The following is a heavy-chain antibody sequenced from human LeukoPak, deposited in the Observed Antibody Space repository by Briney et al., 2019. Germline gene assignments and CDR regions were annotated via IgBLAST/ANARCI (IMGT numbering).Heavy chain of an antibody. Sequence: GGSLRLSCAASGFNFSSFEMNWVRQAPGKGLEWVSYTSSSGSTKYYSDSVKGRFTISRDNAKNSLFLLMNSLRAEDTAVYYCARDQAVAGPFWGQGTLVTVSS. J-gene: IGHJ4*02. CDR3: ARDQAVAGPF. D-gene: IGHD6-19*01. CDR2: TSSSGSTK. CDR1: GFNFSSFE. V-gene: IGHV3-48*03.